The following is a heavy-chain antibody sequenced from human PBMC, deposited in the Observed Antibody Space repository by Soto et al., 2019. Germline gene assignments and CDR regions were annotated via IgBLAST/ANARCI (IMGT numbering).Heavy chain of an antibody. CDR1: GYTFTSYG. CDR2: ISAYNGNT. Sequence: QVQLVQSGAEVKKPGASVKVSCKASGYTFTSYGISWVRQAPGQGLEWMGWISAYNGNTNYAQKLQGXVXXXTXXSTSTAYMERRSLGSDDTAVYYCARDWAAAGTFDYWGQGTLVTVSS. J-gene: IGHJ4*02. CDR3: ARDWAAAGTFDY. D-gene: IGHD6-13*01. V-gene: IGHV1-18*01.